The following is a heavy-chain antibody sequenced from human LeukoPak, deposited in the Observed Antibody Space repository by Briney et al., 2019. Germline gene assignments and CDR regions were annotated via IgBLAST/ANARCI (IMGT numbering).Heavy chain of an antibody. CDR2: IGTAGDT. J-gene: IGHJ4*02. CDR3: ARVRGDSSSWYYFDY. CDR1: GFTFSSYD. Sequence: PGGSLRLSCAASGFTFSSYDMHWVRQATGKGLEWVSAIGTAGDTYYPGFVKGRFTISRENAKNSLYLQMNSLRAEDTAVYYCARVRGDSSSWYYFDYWGQGTLVTVSS. D-gene: IGHD6-13*01. V-gene: IGHV3-13*01.